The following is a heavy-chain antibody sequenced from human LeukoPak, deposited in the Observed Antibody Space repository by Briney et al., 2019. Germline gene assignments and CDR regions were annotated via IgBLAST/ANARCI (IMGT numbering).Heavy chain of an antibody. CDR3: ARDVEGSTTLRTYFDY. CDR2: ISSSSSYI. CDR1: GFTFSSYS. D-gene: IGHD2-2*01. J-gene: IGHJ4*02. V-gene: IGHV3-21*01. Sequence: GGSLRLSCAASGFTFSSYSMNWVRQAPGKGLEWVSSISSSSSYIYYADSVKGRFTISRDNAKNSLYLQMNSLRAEDTAVYYCARDVEGSTTLRTYFDYWGQGTLVTVSS.